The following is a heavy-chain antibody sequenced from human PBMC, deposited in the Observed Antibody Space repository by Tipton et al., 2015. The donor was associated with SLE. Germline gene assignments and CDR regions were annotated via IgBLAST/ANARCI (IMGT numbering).Heavy chain of an antibody. J-gene: IGHJ5*02. D-gene: IGHD3-10*01. CDR2: IYYSGST. Sequence: TLSLTCTVSGGSISSYYWSWIRQPPGKGLEWIGYIYYSGSTNYNPSLKSRVTISVDTSKNQFSLKLNSVTAADTAVYYCARDLREIGWFGEYNWFDPWGQGTLVTASS. CDR1: GGSISSYY. V-gene: IGHV4-59*01. CDR3: ARDLREIGWFGEYNWFDP.